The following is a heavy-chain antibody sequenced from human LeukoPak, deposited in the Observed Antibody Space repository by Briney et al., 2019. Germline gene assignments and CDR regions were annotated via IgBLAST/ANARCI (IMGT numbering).Heavy chain of an antibody. CDR3: AGGNFYNSGGHPWHFHY. Sequence: SETLSLTCTVAGVSITSYYWGWIRQPPGKGLEWIGYIYYSETNYNSSLKSRVTISEDTPKNQFSLHLTSVTAADTAVYYCAGGNFYNSGGHPWHFHYWGQGILVTVSS. V-gene: IGHV4-59*13. CDR2: IYYSET. CDR1: GVSITSYY. J-gene: IGHJ4*02. D-gene: IGHD3-22*01.